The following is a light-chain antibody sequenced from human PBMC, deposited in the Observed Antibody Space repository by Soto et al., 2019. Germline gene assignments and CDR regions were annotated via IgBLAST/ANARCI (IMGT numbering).Light chain of an antibody. CDR2: EVN. V-gene: IGLV2-14*03. CDR1: SSDVGAYNY. CDR3: LSYTAGDTFL. J-gene: IGLJ2*01. Sequence: QSVLTQPASVSGSPGQSITISCSGTSSDVGAYNYVSWYQQHPGKAPKLIINEVNNRPSGVSDRFSGSKSANMASLTISGLRAEEEADYYCLSYTAGDTFLFGGGTKLTVL.